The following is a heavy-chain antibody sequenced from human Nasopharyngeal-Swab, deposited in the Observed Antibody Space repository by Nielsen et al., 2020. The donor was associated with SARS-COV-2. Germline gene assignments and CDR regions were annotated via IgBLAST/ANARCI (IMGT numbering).Heavy chain of an antibody. Sequence: WIRQPLGKGLEWIGEINHSGSTNYNPSLKSRVTISVDTSKNQFSLKLSSVTAADTAVYCCARAGDIRYYYYGMDVWGQGTTVTVSS. CDR2: INHSGST. V-gene: IGHV4-34*01. J-gene: IGHJ6*02. CDR3: ARAGDIRYYYYGMDV. D-gene: IGHD2-21*01.